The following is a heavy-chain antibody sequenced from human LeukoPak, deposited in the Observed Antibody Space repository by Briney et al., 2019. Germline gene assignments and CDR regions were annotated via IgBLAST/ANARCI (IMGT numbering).Heavy chain of an antibody. J-gene: IGHJ4*02. V-gene: IGHV1-69*05. Sequence: SVKVSCKASGGAFSSYAISWVRQAPGQGLEWMGGIIPIFGTANYAQKFQGRVTITTDESTSTAYMELSSLRSEDTAVYYCARDRPGRYSGYEGWGQGTLVTVSS. D-gene: IGHD5-12*01. CDR2: IIPIFGTA. CDR1: GGAFSSYA. CDR3: ARDRPGRYSGYEG.